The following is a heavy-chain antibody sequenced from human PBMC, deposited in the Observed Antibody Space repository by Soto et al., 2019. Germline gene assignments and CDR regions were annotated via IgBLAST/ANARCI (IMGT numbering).Heavy chain of an antibody. CDR3: ARHLGEAATGENFDY. Sequence: GESLKISCKGSGYSFTSYWIGWVRQMPGKGLEWMGIIYPGDSDTRYSPSFQGQVTISADKSISTAYLQWSSLKASDTAMYYCARHLGEAATGENFDYWGQGTLVTVSS. D-gene: IGHD6-13*01. CDR2: IYPGDSDT. CDR1: GYSFTSYW. J-gene: IGHJ4*02. V-gene: IGHV5-51*01.